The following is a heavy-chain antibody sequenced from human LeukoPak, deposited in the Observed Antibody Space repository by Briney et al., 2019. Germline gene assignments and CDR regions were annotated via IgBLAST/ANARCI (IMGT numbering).Heavy chain of an antibody. D-gene: IGHD6-13*01. V-gene: IGHV1-8*01. CDR2: MNPNSGNT. CDR3: ARGAYSNQVGWFDP. CDR1: GYTFTSYD. Sequence: ASVKVSCXASGYTFTSYDINWVRQATGQGLEWMGWMNPNSGNTGYAQKFQGRVTMTRNTSISTAYMELSSLRSEDTAVYYCARGAYSNQVGWFDPWGQGTLVTVSS. J-gene: IGHJ5*02.